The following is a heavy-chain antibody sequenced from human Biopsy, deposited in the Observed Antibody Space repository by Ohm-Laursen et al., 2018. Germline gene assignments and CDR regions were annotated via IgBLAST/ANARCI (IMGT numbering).Heavy chain of an antibody. V-gene: IGHV3-53*01. CDR2: IYGDDRT. CDR1: GFNVNSKF. CDR3: ARDMSHLYGLDV. D-gene: IGHD2-2*02. Sequence: GSLRLSCAATGFNVNSKFMSWVRQAPGKGLEWVSVIYGDDRTYYADSVKGRFTISRDNPKNTLYLQMNSLRVEDTAVYYCARDMSHLYGLDVWGQGTTVTVSS. J-gene: IGHJ6*02.